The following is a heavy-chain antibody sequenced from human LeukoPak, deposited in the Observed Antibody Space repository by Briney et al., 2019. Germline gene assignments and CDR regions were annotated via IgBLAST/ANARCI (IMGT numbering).Heavy chain of an antibody. CDR3: ARGGYYSGSGSYDNMVAWFDP. D-gene: IGHD3-10*01. J-gene: IGHJ5*02. V-gene: IGHV1-2*02. Sequence: ASVNVSCKASGYTFTGYYMHWARQAPGQGLEWMVWINPNSGGTHYTQNFQDRVTMPRHTSISTAHMELSRLRSCGTAVSSCARGGYYSGSGSYDNMVAWFDPWGQGTLVTVSS. CDR1: GYTFTGYY. CDR2: INPNSGGT.